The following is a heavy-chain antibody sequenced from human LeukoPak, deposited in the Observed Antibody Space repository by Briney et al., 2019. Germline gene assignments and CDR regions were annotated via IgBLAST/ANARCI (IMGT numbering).Heavy chain of an antibody. CDR2: IIPIFGTA. CDR1: GGTFSSYA. J-gene: IGHJ6*02. V-gene: IGHV1-69*13. CDR3: ARAVLGQQLDYYYYYGMDV. D-gene: IGHD6-13*01. Sequence: GASVKVSCEASGGTFSSYAISWVRQAPGQGLEWMGGIIPIFGTANYAQKFQGRVTITADESTSTAYMELSSLRSEDTAVYYCARAVLGQQLDYYYYYGMDVWGQGTTVTVSS.